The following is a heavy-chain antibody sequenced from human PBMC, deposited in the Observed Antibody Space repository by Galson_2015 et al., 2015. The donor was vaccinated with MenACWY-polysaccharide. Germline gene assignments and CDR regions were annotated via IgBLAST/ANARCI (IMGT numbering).Heavy chain of an antibody. CDR3: AKSMTILDY. CDR1: GFTFNNYA. Sequence: SLRLSCAASGFTFNNYAMSWVRQAPGRGLEWISYISSSSTSINYADSVKGRFTISRDNAKNSLYLQMNSLRDEDTAVYYCAKSMTILDYWGQGTLVTVSS. V-gene: IGHV3-48*02. CDR2: ISSSSTSI. D-gene: IGHD4/OR15-4a*01. J-gene: IGHJ4*02.